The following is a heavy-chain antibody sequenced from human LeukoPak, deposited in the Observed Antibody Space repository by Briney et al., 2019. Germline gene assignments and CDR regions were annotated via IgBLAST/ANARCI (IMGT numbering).Heavy chain of an antibody. CDR2: IYHSGAA. Sequence: SETLSLTCGVSGDSISSDGHSWSWIRQPPGKGLEWVGYIYHSGAAYHNPSLKSRLALSVDTSNNQFSLRLRSVTAADTAVYYCASKRLGYLFDYWGQGTLVTVSS. CDR3: ASKRLGYLFDY. CDR1: GDSISSDGHS. D-gene: IGHD6-13*01. V-gene: IGHV4-30-4*07. J-gene: IGHJ4*02.